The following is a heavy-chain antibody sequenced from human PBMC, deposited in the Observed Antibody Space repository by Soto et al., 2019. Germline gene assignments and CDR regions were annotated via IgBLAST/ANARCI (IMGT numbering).Heavy chain of an antibody. V-gene: IGHV3-30*18. D-gene: IGHD5-18*01. CDR3: AKDQRYSYGPFDY. CDR2: ISYDGSNK. Sequence: GGSLRLSCAASGFTFSSYGMHWVRQAPGKGLEWVAVISYDGSNKYYADSVKGRFTISRDNSKNTPYLQMNSLRAEDTAVYYCAKDQRYSYGPFDYWGQGTLVTVSS. J-gene: IGHJ4*02. CDR1: GFTFSSYG.